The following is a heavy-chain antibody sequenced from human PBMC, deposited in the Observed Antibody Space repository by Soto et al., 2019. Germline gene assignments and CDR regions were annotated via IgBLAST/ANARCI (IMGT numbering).Heavy chain of an antibody. V-gene: IGHV4-31*02. J-gene: IGHJ3*02. Sequence: SETLSLTCTVSGGSISSGGYYWSWIRQHPGKGLEWIGYIYYSGSTYYNPSLKSRVTISVDTSKNQFSLKLSSVTAADTAVYYCATGDSYYDYIWGSYSGDAFDIWGQGTMVTVS. CDR3: ATGDSYYDYIWGSYSGDAFDI. D-gene: IGHD3-16*01. CDR2: IYYSGST. CDR1: GGSISSGGYY.